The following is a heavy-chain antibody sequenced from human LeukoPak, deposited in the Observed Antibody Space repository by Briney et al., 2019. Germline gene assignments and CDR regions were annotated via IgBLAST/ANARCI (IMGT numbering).Heavy chain of an antibody. CDR2: ISSNGGST. V-gene: IGHV3-64*01. Sequence: PGGSLRLSCAASGFAFSGYAMHWVRQAPGKGLEYVSAISSNGGSTYYANSVKGRFTISRDNSKNMLYLQMGSLRAEDMAVYYCARAQGGNDGFDYWGQGTLVTVSS. CDR3: ARAQGGNDGFDY. J-gene: IGHJ4*02. CDR1: GFAFSGYA. D-gene: IGHD3-16*01.